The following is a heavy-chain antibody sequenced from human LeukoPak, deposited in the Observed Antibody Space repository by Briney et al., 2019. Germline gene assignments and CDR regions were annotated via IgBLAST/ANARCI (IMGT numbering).Heavy chain of an antibody. CDR2: MYYRGST. V-gene: IGHV4-39*07. CDR1: GGSISTHFYY. Sequence: SETLSLTCTVSGGSISTHFYYWGWIRQPPGKALEWIGNMYYRGSTNYNPSLKSRVTISVDTSKNQFSLKLSSVTAADTAVYYCAISVYYYYDSSGYSRWFDPWGQGSLVTVSS. D-gene: IGHD3-22*01. CDR3: AISVYYYYDSSGYSRWFDP. J-gene: IGHJ5*02.